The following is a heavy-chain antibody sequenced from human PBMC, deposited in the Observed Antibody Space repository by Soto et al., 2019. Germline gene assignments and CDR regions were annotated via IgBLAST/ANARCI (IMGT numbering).Heavy chain of an antibody. D-gene: IGHD1-1*01. CDR1: GDSISSADYY. CDR2: IFYSGTT. V-gene: IGHV4-30-4*01. CDR3: ARDLWVEPELYYYGMDV. Sequence: TSETLSLTCTVSGDSISSADYYWSWIRQTPGKGLEWIGHIFYSGTTYYNPSLKSRLTISVDTSKNHFSLRLTSVTAADTAVYYCARDLWVEPELYYYGMDVWGQGTTVTVSS. J-gene: IGHJ6*02.